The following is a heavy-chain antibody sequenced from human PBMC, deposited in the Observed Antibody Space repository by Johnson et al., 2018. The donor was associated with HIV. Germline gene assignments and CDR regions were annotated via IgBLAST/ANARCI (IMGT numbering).Heavy chain of an antibody. CDR2: ISWDGGRT. J-gene: IGHJ3*02. CDR3: ATSTASDALDI. Sequence: VQLVESGGVVVQPGGSLRLSCVASGFTFADFAMHWVRQAPGKGLEWVSLISWDGGRTYYADSVKGRFTISRDNRKNSLYLQMNSLRAEDTAVYYCATSTASDALDIWGQGTMVTVSS. V-gene: IGHV3-43D*03. CDR1: GFTFADFA. D-gene: IGHD1-1*01.